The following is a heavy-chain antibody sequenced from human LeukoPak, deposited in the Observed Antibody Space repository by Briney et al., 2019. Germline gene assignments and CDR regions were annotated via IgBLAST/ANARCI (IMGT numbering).Heavy chain of an antibody. CDR2: ISSGSDYI. CDR1: GFTFTYYN. D-gene: IGHD2-21*01. Sequence: GGSLRLSCAASGFTFTYYNMNWVRQAPGKRLEWVSSISSGSDYIQYADSVKGRFTISRDNAKNSLYLQMSSLSAEDTAVYCCARGPSYCGGDCYYYFDYWGQETLVTVSS. CDR3: ARGPSYCGGDCYYYFDY. V-gene: IGHV3-21*06. J-gene: IGHJ4*02.